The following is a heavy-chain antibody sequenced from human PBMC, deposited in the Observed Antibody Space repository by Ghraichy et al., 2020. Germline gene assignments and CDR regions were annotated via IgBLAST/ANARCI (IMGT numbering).Heavy chain of an antibody. CDR1: GASITSHY. CDR2: IYTSGGT. CDR3: AKQGRTFDI. J-gene: IGHJ3*02. Sequence: SETLSLTCIVSGASITSHYWTWIRQPPGKPLEWIGYIYTSGGTSYNPSLGSRVTISVDTSKNQFSLHLNSVTAADTAVYYCAKQGRTFDIWGQGTMVTVSS. V-gene: IGHV4-4*09.